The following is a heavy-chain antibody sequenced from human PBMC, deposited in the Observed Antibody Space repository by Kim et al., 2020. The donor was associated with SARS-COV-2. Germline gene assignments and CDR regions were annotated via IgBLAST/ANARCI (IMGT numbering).Heavy chain of an antibody. V-gene: IGHV1-69*13. Sequence: SVKVSCKASGGTFSSYAISWVRQAPGQGLEWMGGIIPIFGTANYAQKFQGRVTITADESTSTAYMELSSLRSEDTAVYYCAREGYGGNSIRLTDINWGQGTLVTVSS. D-gene: IGHD2-21*02. CDR2: IIPIFGTA. CDR3: AREGYGGNSIRLTDIN. CDR1: GGTFSSYA. J-gene: IGHJ4*02.